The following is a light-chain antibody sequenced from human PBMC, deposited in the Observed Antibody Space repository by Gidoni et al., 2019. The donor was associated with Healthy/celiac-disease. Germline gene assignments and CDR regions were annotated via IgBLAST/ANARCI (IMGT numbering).Light chain of an antibody. CDR3: QQSYSTPRT. Sequence: DIQMTQSPSSLSASVGDRVTITCLASQSISSYLNWYQQKPGKAPKLLIYAASSLQSGVPSRFGGSGSGTDFTLTISSLQPEDFATYYCQQSYSTPRTFGQGTKVEIK. J-gene: IGKJ1*01. CDR1: QSISSY. CDR2: AAS. V-gene: IGKV1-39*01.